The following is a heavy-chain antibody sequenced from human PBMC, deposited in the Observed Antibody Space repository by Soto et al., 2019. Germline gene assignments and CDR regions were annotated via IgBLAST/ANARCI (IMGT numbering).Heavy chain of an antibody. CDR1: CGSISSGGYY. CDR2: IYHSGNT. D-gene: IGHD3-3*01. J-gene: IGHJ5*02. V-gene: IGHV4-31*03. Sequence: SETLSLTCTVSCGSISSGGYYWSWIRQHPGKGLEWIGYIYHSGNTYYNPSLKSRVAISVDTSKNHFSLKLSSVTAADTAVYYCARWWSGSRQGFDPWGQGTLVT. CDR3: ARWWSGSRQGFDP.